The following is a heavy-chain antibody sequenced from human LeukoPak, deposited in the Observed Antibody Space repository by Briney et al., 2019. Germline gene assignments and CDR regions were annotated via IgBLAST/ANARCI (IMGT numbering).Heavy chain of an antibody. CDR1: GYTFTGYY. V-gene: IGHV1-2*02. CDR3: ARGATAIFGVVIKYYFDY. J-gene: IGHJ4*02. Sequence: ASVKVSCKASGYTFTGYYMHWVRQAPGQGLEWMGWINPNSGGTNYAQKFQGRVTMTRDTSISTAYMELSRLRSDDTAVYYCARGATAIFGVVIKYYFDYWGQGTLVTVSS. CDR2: INPNSGGT. D-gene: IGHD3-3*01.